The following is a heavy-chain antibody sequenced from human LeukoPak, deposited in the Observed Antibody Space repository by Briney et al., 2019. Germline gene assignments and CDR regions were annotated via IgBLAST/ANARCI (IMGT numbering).Heavy chain of an antibody. Sequence: PGRSLRLSCAASKFTSSNYAMTWVRQAPGKGLEWVSGISGSGGTTYYADSVKGRFTISRDISKNTLHLQMNSLRAEDTAVYYCAKAFGHDILTGYYYYYMDVWGKGTTVTVSS. J-gene: IGHJ6*03. CDR1: KFTSSNYA. CDR2: ISGSGGTT. D-gene: IGHD3-9*01. V-gene: IGHV3-23*01. CDR3: AKAFGHDILTGYYYYYMDV.